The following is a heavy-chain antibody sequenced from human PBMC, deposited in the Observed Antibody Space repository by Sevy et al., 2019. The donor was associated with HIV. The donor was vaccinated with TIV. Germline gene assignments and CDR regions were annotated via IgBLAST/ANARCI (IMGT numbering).Heavy chain of an antibody. D-gene: IGHD3-10*01. CDR3: ARDQTFYYGSGSIGFDY. CDR2: IKEDGSEK. CDR1: GFIVRSNY. Sequence: GGSLRLSCAASGFIVRSNYMTWVRQAPGKGLEWVANIKEDGSEKYHVDSVKGRFTISRDNAKNSLYLQMNSLSAEDTAVYYCARDQTFYYGSGSIGFDYWGQGTLVTVSS. J-gene: IGHJ4*02. V-gene: IGHV3-7*01.